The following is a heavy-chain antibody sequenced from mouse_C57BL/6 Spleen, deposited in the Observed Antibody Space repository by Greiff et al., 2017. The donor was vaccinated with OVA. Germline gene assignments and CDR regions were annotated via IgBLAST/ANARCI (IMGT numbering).Heavy chain of an antibody. V-gene: IGHV5-4*01. CDR2: ISDGGSYT. CDR3: ARVSNWYFDV. J-gene: IGHJ1*03. CDR1: GFTFSSYA. D-gene: IGHD1-1*01. Sequence: EVQGVESGGGLVKPGGSLKLSCAASGFTFSSYAMSWVRQTPEKRLEWVATISDGGSYTYYPDNVKGRFTISRDNAKNNLYLQMSHLKSEDTAMYYCARVSNWYFDVWGTGTTVTVSS.